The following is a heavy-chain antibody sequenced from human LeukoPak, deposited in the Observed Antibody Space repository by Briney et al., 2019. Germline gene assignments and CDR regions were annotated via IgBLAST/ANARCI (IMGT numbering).Heavy chain of an antibody. J-gene: IGHJ4*02. CDR2: IWCDGSNK. CDR3: AKDRYKTTVTQIIDY. D-gene: IGHD4-17*01. V-gene: IGHV3-33*06. CDR1: GFTFSSYG. Sequence: GGSLRLSCAASGFTFSSYGMHWVRQAPGKGLEWVAVIWCDGSNKYYADSVKGRFTISRDNSKNTLYLQMNSLRAEDTAVYYCAKDRYKTTVTQIIDYWGQGTLVTVSS.